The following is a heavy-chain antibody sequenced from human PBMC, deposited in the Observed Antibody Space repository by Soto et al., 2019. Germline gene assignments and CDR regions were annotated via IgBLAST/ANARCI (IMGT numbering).Heavy chain of an antibody. Sequence: QVQLQESGPGLVKPSQTLSLTCTVSGGSISSGGYYWSWIRQHPGKGLEWIGYIYYSGSTYYNPSLKSRVTISVDTSKNQFSLKLSSVTAADTAVYYCARGPTDYGDYLYFDYWGQGTLVTVSS. D-gene: IGHD4-17*01. CDR1: GGSISSGGYY. J-gene: IGHJ4*02. CDR2: IYYSGST. V-gene: IGHV4-31*03. CDR3: ARGPTDYGDYLYFDY.